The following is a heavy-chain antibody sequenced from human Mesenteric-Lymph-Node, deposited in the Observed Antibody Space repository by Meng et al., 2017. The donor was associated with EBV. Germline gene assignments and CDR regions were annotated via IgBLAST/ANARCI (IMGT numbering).Heavy chain of an antibody. Sequence: QVRLQESGPGLLKPLGTLSLPCDVSGDSISSSNWGSWGRQPPGKGLEWVGEIYHSGTTNYNPSLKSRVTISVDKSKNQFSLKLAPVTAADTAVYYCTRGIGDYYDGSGYSYYFDHWGQGTLVTVSS. CDR3: TRGIGDYYDGSGYSYYFDH. CDR1: GDSISSSNW. J-gene: IGHJ4*02. V-gene: IGHV4-4*02. D-gene: IGHD3-22*01. CDR2: IYHSGTT.